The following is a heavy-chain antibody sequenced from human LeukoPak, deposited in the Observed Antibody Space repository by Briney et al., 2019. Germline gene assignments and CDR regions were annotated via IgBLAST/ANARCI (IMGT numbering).Heavy chain of an antibody. CDR1: GFTFSSCG. D-gene: IGHD5-24*01. CDR2: IWYDGTNK. J-gene: IGHJ4*02. V-gene: IGHV3-33*01. CDR3: ARGRDGYNWIDY. Sequence: GGSLRLSCAASGFTFSSCGMHWVRQAPGQGLEREAVIWYDGTNKYYADSVKCRFTISRDNSKNTLYLQMNSMRVEDTAVYYGARGRDGYNWIDYWGQGTLVTVSS.